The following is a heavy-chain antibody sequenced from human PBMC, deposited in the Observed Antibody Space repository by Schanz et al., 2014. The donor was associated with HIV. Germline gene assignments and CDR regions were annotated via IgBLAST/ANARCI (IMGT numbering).Heavy chain of an antibody. CDR2: IDSSSSYK. D-gene: IGHD3-10*01. V-gene: IGHV3-21*03. CDR3: AKGQRGVVRGDIDH. J-gene: IGHJ4*02. CDR1: RFTFSVYA. Sequence: EVQLVESGGGLVKPGGSLRLSCAASRFTFSVYAMNWVRQAPGKGLEWVSSIDSSSSYKYYADSVKGRFTISRDNSKNALYLQMNSLRAEATAVEYCAKGQRGVVRGDIDHWGQGTLVTVSS.